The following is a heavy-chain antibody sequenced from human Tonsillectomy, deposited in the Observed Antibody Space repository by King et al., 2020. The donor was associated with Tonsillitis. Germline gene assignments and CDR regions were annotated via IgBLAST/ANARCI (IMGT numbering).Heavy chain of an antibody. D-gene: IGHD4/OR15-4a*01. V-gene: IGHV3-23*04. Sequence: VQLVESGGGLVQPGGSLKLSCAGSGFSFSTYAMTWVRQAPGKGLEWVSAISGSGSNTYYADSVKGRFTISRDNSEITLYLQMNALRAEDTAVYYCAKKGAHGAPGACYSSDYFYYMDVWGRGTTVTVSS. CDR3: AKKGAHGAPGACYSSDYFYYMDV. CDR1: GFSFSTYA. J-gene: IGHJ6*03. CDR2: ISGSGSNT.